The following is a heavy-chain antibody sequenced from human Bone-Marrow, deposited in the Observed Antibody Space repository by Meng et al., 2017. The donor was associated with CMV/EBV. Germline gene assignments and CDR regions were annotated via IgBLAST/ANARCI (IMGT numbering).Heavy chain of an antibody. Sequence: ASVKVSCKASGYMFNTYIISWVRQVPGQGLEWMGWISGYNAYTKHAQKFQGRVTMTTDTSTSTAYMELRTLRSDDTAVYYCARGAGGGNFLKAFDIWGQGTMVTVSS. CDR1: GYMFNTYI. J-gene: IGHJ3*02. D-gene: IGHD4-23*01. CDR3: ARGAGGGNFLKAFDI. V-gene: IGHV1-18*01. CDR2: ISGYNAYT.